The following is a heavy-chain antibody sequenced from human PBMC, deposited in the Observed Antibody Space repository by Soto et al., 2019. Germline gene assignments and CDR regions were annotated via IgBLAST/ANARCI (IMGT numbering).Heavy chain of an antibody. CDR2: INPSGVST. D-gene: IGHD2-2*01. CDR1: GYNFTSSD. J-gene: IGHJ3*02. CDR3: ARDLRVIKCGSTSCWTPDALYI. V-gene: IGHV1-46*01. Sequence: ASVKVSCKASGYNFTSSDMNWVRQDTGQGLEWMGIINPSGVSTSSAQKFQGRVTMNRDTSTSTSYMGLRRLRSEAPAVYHSARDLRVIKCGSTSCWTPDALYIWGQGTMVTVSS.